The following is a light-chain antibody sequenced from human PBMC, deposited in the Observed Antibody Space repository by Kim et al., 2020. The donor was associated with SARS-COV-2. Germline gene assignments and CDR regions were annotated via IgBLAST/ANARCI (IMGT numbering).Light chain of an antibody. CDR1: QSISSY. J-gene: IGKJ1*01. V-gene: IGKV1-39*01. CDR3: QQYYTAPRT. Sequence: DIQMTQSPSSLSASVGDRVTITCRASQSISSYLSWYQQKPGKAPKLLIYAASSLQSGVPLRFSGIGSGTEYTLTISSLQPEDVATYYCQQYYTAPRTFGQGTQVDIK. CDR2: AAS.